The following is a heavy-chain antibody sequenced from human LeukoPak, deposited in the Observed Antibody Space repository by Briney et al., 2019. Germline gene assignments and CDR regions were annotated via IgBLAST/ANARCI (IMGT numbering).Heavy chain of an antibody. V-gene: IGHV3-23*01. J-gene: IGHJ4*02. Sequence: GGSLRLSCAVSGFTLTNHGVSWVRQAPGKGLEWVSIITGTGGKYYGDSVKGRFVLSRDNSKNTVYMQMSSLRAEDTAVYYCARDPGGDTLFDYWGQGTLVTVSS. CDR3: ARDPGGDTLFDY. D-gene: IGHD3-16*01. CDR1: GFTLTNHG. CDR2: ITGTGGK.